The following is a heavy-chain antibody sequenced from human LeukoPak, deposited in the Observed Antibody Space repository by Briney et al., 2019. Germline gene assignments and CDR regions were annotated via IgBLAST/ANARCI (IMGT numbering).Heavy chain of an antibody. CDR2: INHSGST. D-gene: IGHD2-2*01. CDR3: ARAPGRPAAVFDY. Sequence: PSETLSLTCAVYGGSFSGHYWSWIRQPPGKGLEWIGEINHSGSTNYSPSLKSRVTISLDTTKNQFPLKLSSVTAADTAVYYCARAPGRPAAVFDYWGQGTLVTVSS. CDR1: GGSFSGHY. V-gene: IGHV4-34*01. J-gene: IGHJ4*02.